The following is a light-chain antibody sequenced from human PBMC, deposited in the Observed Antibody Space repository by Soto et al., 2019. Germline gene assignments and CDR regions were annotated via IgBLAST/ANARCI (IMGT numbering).Light chain of an antibody. CDR3: QQYHDWPPTWT. J-gene: IGKJ1*01. CDR2: GAS. CDR1: QSVITN. Sequence: VTPSTEILSVSRGERATLSGRAGQSVITNLALYHQKPGRSPRLFIHGASTRATGIPARISGTGSGTDFTLTISSLQSEDFAVYYCQQYHDWPPTWTFGRGTKV. V-gene: IGKV3-15*01.